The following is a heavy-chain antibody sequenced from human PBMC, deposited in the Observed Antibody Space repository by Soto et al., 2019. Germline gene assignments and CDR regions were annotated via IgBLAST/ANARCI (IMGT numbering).Heavy chain of an antibody. CDR3: VRDYYDTSGYPNTFDM. D-gene: IGHD3-22*01. CDR1: GFTLGRHT. Sequence: PGGSLRLSCAASGFTLGRHTMNWVRQAPGKGLEWVSFIGSRTSDIYYADSVKGRFTISRDNAKNSLYLDLTRLRAEDTAVYFCVRDYYDTSGYPNTFDMWGQGTMVTVSS. V-gene: IGHV3-21*01. CDR2: IGSRTSDI. J-gene: IGHJ3*02.